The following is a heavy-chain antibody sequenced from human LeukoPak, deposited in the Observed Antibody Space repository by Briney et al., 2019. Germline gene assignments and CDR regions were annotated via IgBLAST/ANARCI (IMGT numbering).Heavy chain of an antibody. V-gene: IGHV4-4*07. D-gene: IGHD4-17*01. CDR2: IHTSGSA. J-gene: IGHJ4*02. Sequence: MSSETLSLTCSVSGSSFNTYYWSWIRQPAGKALEWIGRIHTSGSADYSPSLQSRVTISVDMSKKEFSLKLTSMTAADTAVYYCARDIVYLIDEDYGWGQGILVTVSS. CDR1: GSSFNTYY. CDR3: ARDIVYLIDEDYG.